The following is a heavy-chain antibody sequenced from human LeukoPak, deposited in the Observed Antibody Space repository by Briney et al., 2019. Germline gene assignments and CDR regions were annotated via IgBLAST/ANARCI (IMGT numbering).Heavy chain of an antibody. CDR3: ARVPADYYDSSGYFVLDAFDI. J-gene: IGHJ3*02. CDR1: GFTFSRYW. CDR2: IKQDGSEK. V-gene: IGHV3-7*01. D-gene: IGHD3-22*01. Sequence: PGGSLRLSCAASGFTFSRYWMSWVRQAPGKGLEWVANIKQDGSEKYYVDSVKGRFTISRDNAKNSLFLQMNSLRAEDTAVYYCARVPADYYDSSGYFVLDAFDIWGQGTMVTVSS.